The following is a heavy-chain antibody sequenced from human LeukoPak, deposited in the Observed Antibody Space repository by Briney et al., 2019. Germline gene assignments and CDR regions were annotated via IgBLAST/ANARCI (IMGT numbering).Heavy chain of an antibody. Sequence: PGGSLRLSCVASGFTFNRYWMHWVRQAPGKGLVWVSRISRDGTSTSSADSVRGRFTISRDNAKSTLYLQMNSLRVDDTAVYYCASNVAVADDGPYYFDNWGQGTLVTVCS. CDR2: ISRDGTST. J-gene: IGHJ4*02. V-gene: IGHV3-74*01. D-gene: IGHD6-19*01. CDR3: ASNVAVADDGPYYFDN. CDR1: GFTFNRYW.